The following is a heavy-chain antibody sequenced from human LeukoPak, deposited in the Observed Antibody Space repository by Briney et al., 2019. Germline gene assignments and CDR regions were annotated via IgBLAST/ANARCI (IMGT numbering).Heavy chain of an antibody. CDR2: ISGSGGST. V-gene: IGHV3-23*01. Sequence: GGSLRLSCAASGFTFSSYAMSWVRQAPGKGLEWVSAISGSGGSTYYADSVKGRFTISRDNSKNTPYLQMNSLRAEDTAVYYCANLGYYYDSSVEGAFDIWGQGTMVTVSS. J-gene: IGHJ3*02. CDR1: GFTFSSYA. D-gene: IGHD3-22*01. CDR3: ANLGYYYDSSVEGAFDI.